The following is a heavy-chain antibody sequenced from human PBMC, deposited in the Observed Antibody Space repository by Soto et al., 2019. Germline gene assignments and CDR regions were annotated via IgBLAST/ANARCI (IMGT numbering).Heavy chain of an antibody. CDR3: ARNGSPDLNLNY. J-gene: IGHJ4*02. CDR1: GVSIRDNSW. CDR2: ILHSGIT. D-gene: IGHD2-21*01. V-gene: IGHV4-4*02. Sequence: SETLSLTGAVSGVSIRDNSWWSWVRQPPGKWLEWIGAILHSGITNSNPSLRTRVTMSMEKSKIQFSRTLSSVTAAATAGFYFARNGSPDLNLNYWGQGILVTVSS.